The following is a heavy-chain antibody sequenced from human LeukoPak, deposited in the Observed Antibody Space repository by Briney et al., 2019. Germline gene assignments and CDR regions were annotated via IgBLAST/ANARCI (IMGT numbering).Heavy chain of an antibody. V-gene: IGHV4-59*01. CDR2: IYYSGST. CDR3: ARSWYNWNSRGPYFDY. Sequence: PSETLSLTCTVSGGSISSYYWSWIRQPPGKGLEWIGYIYYSGSTNYNPSLKSRVTISVDTSKNQFSLKLSSVTAADTAVYYCARSWYNWNSRGPYFDYWGQGTLVTVSS. D-gene: IGHD1-7*01. J-gene: IGHJ4*02. CDR1: GGSISSYY.